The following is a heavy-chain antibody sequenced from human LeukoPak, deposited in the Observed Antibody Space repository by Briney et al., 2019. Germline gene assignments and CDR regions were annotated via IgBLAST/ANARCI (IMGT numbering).Heavy chain of an antibody. CDR1: GFTFYSLA. J-gene: IGHJ4*02. CDR3: GKTTVGYSSGRYPGWPVDY. D-gene: IGHD2-15*01. CDR2: IFCWCCSA. V-gene: IGHV3-23*01. Sequence: GGSLSLSCVASGFTFYSLAIYRVRPAPGEGVGWSSGIFCWCCSAHYADSEKGRFTSSRDNSKNTVYLQLDSLRVEDTAVYYCGKTTVGYSSGRYPGWPVDYWGQGALVTVSS.